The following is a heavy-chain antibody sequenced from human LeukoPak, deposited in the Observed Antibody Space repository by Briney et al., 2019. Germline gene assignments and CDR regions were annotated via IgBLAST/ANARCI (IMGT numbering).Heavy chain of an antibody. Sequence: SETLSLTCTVSGGSISSSSYYWGWIRQPPGTGLEWIGSIYYSGSTYYNPSLKSRVTISVDTSKNQFSLKLSSVTAADTAVYYCARDPGIWFGELLRGDAFDIWGQGTMVTVSS. D-gene: IGHD3-10*01. V-gene: IGHV4-39*07. CDR1: GGSISSSSYY. CDR2: IYYSGST. J-gene: IGHJ3*02. CDR3: ARDPGIWFGELLRGDAFDI.